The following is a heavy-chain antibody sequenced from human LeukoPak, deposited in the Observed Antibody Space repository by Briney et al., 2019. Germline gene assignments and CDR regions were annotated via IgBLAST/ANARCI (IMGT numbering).Heavy chain of an antibody. Sequence: PGGSLRLSCAASGFTFSSYWMSWVRQAPGKGLEWVANIKQDGSEKYYVDSVKGRFTISRDNAKNSLYLQMNSLRAEDTAVYYCARPFARSSSTPLPYDAFDIWGQGTMVTVSS. V-gene: IGHV3-7*01. J-gene: IGHJ3*02. CDR1: GFTFSSYW. CDR3: ARPFARSSSTPLPYDAFDI. D-gene: IGHD6-13*01. CDR2: IKQDGSEK.